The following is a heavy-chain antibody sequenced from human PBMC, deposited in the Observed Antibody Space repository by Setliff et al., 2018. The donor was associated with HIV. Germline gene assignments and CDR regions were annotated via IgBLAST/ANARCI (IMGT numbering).Heavy chain of an antibody. D-gene: IGHD6-19*01. CDR2: VSHTGST. J-gene: IGHJ6*03. V-gene: IGHV4-34*01. CDR3: ARLRRSSGWSFDYYYMDV. Sequence: ETLSLTCAVYGGSLSGYYWRWIRQPPGKGLEWIGDVSHTGSTNYNPSLKTRVSISIDTSKNQFSLKLTSVTAADSAVYYCARLRRSSGWSFDYYYMDVWGKGTTVTVSS. CDR1: GGSLSGYY.